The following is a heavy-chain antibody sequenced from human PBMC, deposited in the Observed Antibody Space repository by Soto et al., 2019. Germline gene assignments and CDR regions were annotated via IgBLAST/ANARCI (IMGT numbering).Heavy chain of an antibody. CDR3: AADPYYVWGSYRLYFDY. D-gene: IGHD3-16*02. CDR1: GFTFTSSA. V-gene: IGHV1-58*01. CDR2: IVVGSGNT. J-gene: IGHJ4*02. Sequence: SVKVSCKASGFTFTSSAVQWVRQARGQRLEWIGWIVVGSGNTNYAQKFQERVTITRDMSTSTAYMELSSLRSEDTAVYYCAADPYYVWGSYRLYFDYWGQGTLVTVSS.